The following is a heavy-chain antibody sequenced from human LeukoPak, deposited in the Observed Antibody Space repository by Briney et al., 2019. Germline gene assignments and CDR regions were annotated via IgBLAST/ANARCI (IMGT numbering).Heavy chain of an antibody. CDR2: IYTSGST. CDR3: ARHVRSSGWFPRYFDY. V-gene: IGHV4-61*02. J-gene: IGHJ4*02. CDR1: GGSISSGSYY. Sequence: SQTLSLTCTVSGGSISSGSYYWSWIRQPAGKGLEWIGRIYTSGSTNYNPSLKSRVTISVDTSKNQFSLKLSSVTAADTAVYYCARHVRSSGWFPRYFDYWGQGTLVTVSS. D-gene: IGHD6-19*01.